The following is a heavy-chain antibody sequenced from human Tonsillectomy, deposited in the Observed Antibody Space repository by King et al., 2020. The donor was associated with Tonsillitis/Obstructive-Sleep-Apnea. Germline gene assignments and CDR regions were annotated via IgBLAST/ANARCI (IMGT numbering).Heavy chain of an antibody. D-gene: IGHD3-3*01. J-gene: IGHJ4*02. Sequence: VQLVESGAEVKKPGESLKISCKGSGYSFTSYWIGWVRQMPGKGLEWMGIIYPGDSDTRYSPSFQGQVTISADKSISTAYLQWSSLKASDTAMYYCARSPKPPYYDFWSGYPDYWGQGTLVTVSS. CDR1: GYSFTSYW. V-gene: IGHV5-51*01. CDR3: ARSPKPPYYDFWSGYPDY. CDR2: IYPGDSDT.